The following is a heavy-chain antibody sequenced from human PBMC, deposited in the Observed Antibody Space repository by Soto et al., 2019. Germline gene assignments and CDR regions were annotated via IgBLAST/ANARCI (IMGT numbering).Heavy chain of an antibody. CDR2: ISRSGDSA. Sequence: GGSLRLSCAASGFTFSNSDMSWVRQAPGKELEWVSYISRSGDSAYYADSVKGRFTISRDNAKNSLYLQMNSLRAEDTAVYYCARDSPIVLMVYAYYYYYGMDVWGQGTTVTVSS. CDR3: ARDSPIVLMVYAYYYYYGMDV. V-gene: IGHV3-21*01. J-gene: IGHJ6*02. CDR1: GFTFSNSD. D-gene: IGHD2-8*01.